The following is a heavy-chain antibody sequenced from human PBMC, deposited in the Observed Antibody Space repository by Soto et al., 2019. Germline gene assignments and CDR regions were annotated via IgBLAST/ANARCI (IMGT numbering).Heavy chain of an antibody. V-gene: IGHV1-8*01. J-gene: IGHJ4*02. CDR2: MNPNSGNT. CDR1: GYTVTSYD. Sequence: ASVKVACKGSGYTVTSYDINWVGQATGQGLEWMGWMNPNSGNTGYAQKFQGRVTMTRNTSISTAYMELSSLRSEGTAVYYCARTLYRDNVDYWGQGTLVTVSS. D-gene: IGHD4-17*01. CDR3: ARTLYRDNVDY.